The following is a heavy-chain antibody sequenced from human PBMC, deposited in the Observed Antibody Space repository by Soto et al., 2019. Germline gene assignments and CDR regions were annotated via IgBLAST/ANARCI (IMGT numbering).Heavy chain of an antibody. D-gene: IGHD6-13*01. CDR1: GFTFSSYS. Sequence: EVQLVESGGGLVKPGGSLRLSCAASGFTFSSYSMNWVRQAPGKGLEWVSSISSSSSYIYYADSVKGRITISRYNAKNSLYLQMNSLRSEGTAVYYCASLAAAGKHNWFDPWGQGTLVTVSS. V-gene: IGHV3-21*01. CDR3: ASLAAAGKHNWFDP. J-gene: IGHJ5*02. CDR2: ISSSSSYI.